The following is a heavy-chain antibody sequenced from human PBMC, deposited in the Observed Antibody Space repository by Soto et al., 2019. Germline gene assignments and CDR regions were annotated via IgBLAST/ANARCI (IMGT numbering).Heavy chain of an antibody. Sequence: GGSLRLSCAASGFTFSSYSMNWVRQAPGKGLEWVSSISSSSSYIYYADSVKGRFTISRDNAKNSLYLQMNSLRAEDTAVYYCARLPSPNQSSTWSFTGYYYYMDVWGKGTTVTVSS. J-gene: IGHJ6*03. CDR3: ARLPSPNQSSTWSFTGYYYYMDV. CDR1: GFTFSSYS. V-gene: IGHV3-21*01. D-gene: IGHD1-1*01. CDR2: ISSSSSYI.